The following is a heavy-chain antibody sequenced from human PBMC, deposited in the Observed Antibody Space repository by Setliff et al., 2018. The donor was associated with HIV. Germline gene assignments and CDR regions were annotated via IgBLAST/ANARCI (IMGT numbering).Heavy chain of an antibody. CDR1: GYAFTSYG. V-gene: IGHV1-2*06. J-gene: IGHJ4*02. Sequence: ASVKVSCKASGYAFTSYGISWVRQAPGQGLEWMGRINPNSGGTNYAQRFRGSVTMTRDRSINTAYMQLSGLRPDDTAVYYCARQLSNSFDYWGQGTLVTVS. D-gene: IGHD1-1*01. CDR3: ARQLSNSFDY. CDR2: INPNSGGT.